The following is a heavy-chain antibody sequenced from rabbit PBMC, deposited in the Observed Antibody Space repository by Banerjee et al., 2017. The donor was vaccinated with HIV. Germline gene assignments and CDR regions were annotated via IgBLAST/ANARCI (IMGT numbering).Heavy chain of an antibody. J-gene: IGHJ4*01. Sequence: QQLVESGGGLVKPGASPTLTCTASGFSFSSSDYMCWVRQAPGKGLEWIACIYNGVGGTTSYASWAKGRFTISKTSSTTVTLQMTSLTAADTATYLCARDLAGVIGWNFNFWGQGTLVTVS. CDR1: GFSFSSSDY. CDR2: IYNGVGGTT. V-gene: IGHV1S40*01. D-gene: IGHD4-1*01. CDR3: ARDLAGVIGWNFNF.